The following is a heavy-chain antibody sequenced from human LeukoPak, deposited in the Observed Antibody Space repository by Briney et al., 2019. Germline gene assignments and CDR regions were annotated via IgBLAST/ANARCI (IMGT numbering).Heavy chain of an antibody. Sequence: SETLSLTCTVSGYSIGSGFYWGWIRQPPGKGLEWIGNVYHGGSSYYNPSLNSRVTISVDTSKNQFSLNLYSVTAADTAVYYCARRVGSSDCFDYWGQGTLVTVSS. J-gene: IGHJ4*02. CDR2: VYHGGSS. D-gene: IGHD6-6*01. CDR3: ARRVGSSDCFDY. V-gene: IGHV4-38-2*02. CDR1: GYSIGSGFY.